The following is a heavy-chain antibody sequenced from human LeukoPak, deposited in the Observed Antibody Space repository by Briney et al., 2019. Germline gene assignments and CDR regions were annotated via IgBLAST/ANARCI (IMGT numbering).Heavy chain of an antibody. D-gene: IGHD2-15*01. CDR2: IYYSGST. CDR3: ARHCSGGSCSSFTLFDY. J-gene: IGHJ4*02. V-gene: IGHV4-59*08. Sequence: PSETLSLTCTVSGGSISSYYWSWIRQPPGKGLEWIGYIYYSGSTNYNPSLKSRVTISVDTSKNQFSLRLSSVTAADTAVYYCARHCSGGSCSSFTLFDYWGQGTLVTVSS. CDR1: GGSISSYY.